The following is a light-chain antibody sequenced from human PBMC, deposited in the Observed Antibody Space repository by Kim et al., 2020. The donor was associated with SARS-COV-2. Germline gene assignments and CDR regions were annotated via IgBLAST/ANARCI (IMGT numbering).Light chain of an antibody. V-gene: IGKV3-20*01. CDR3: QHYGSSPLT. CDR1: QSVSNNS. Sequence: SPGKRATLSCRASQSVSNNSFGCYQQNPAHPPRLLYYDTSTTANSIPDRFSGGASGTDYPLTISRLEPEYFVVYYCQHYGSSPLTFGGGTKVDIK. J-gene: IGKJ4*01. CDR2: DTS.